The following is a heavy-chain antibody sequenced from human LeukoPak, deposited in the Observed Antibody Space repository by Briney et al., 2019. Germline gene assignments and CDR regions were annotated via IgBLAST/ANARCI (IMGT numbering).Heavy chain of an antibody. D-gene: IGHD1-26*01. CDR1: GYTFANYG. Sequence: VASVKVSCKAPGYTFANYGISWVRQAPGQGLEWMGLISAYNGNTEYAQKFQGRVTMTRDTSTSTAHMELRSLRSDDTAVYYCARDQRDGSGRSRSNYYFDYWGQGTLVTVSS. CDR3: ARDQRDGSGRSRSNYYFDY. J-gene: IGHJ4*02. CDR2: ISAYNGNT. V-gene: IGHV1-18*01.